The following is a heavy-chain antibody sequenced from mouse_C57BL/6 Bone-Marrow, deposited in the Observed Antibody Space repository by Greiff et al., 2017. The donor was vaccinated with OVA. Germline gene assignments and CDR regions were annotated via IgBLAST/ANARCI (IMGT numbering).Heavy chain of an antibody. V-gene: IGHV1-26*01. CDR3: ARRDPMVLWFDY. Sequence: EVQLQQSGPELVKPGASVKISCKASGYTFTDYYMNWVKQSHGKSLEWIGDINPNNGGTSYNQKFKGKATLTVDKSSSTAYMELRSLTSEDSAVYYCARRDPMVLWFDYWGQGTTLTVSS. CDR2: INPNNGGT. J-gene: IGHJ2*01. D-gene: IGHD2-2*01. CDR1: GYTFTDYY.